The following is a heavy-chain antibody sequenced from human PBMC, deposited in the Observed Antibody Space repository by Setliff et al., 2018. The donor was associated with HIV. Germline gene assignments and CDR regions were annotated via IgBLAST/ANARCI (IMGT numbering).Heavy chain of an antibody. V-gene: IGHV3-30*04. D-gene: IGHD6-19*01. CDR1: GFFFSNYA. CDR2: ISYDGSNK. J-gene: IGHJ4*02. Sequence: GGSLRLSCAASGFFFSNYAMHWVRQAPGKGLEWVAVISYDGSNKYYADSVKGRFTISRDNSKNTLSLQMNSLRAEDTTVYYRARDHSSGWPKGYFDYWGQGTQVTVSS. CDR3: ARDHSSGWPKGYFDY.